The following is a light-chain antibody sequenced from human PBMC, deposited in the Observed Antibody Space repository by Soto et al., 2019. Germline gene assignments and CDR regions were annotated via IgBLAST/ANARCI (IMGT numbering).Light chain of an antibody. CDR1: QLVSTN. CDR2: GAS. Sequence: EIVLTQSPGTLSLSPGERATLSCRASQLVSTNLAWYQQKPGQAPRILIYGASSRDTGIPDRFSGSGSGTDFTLTISRLEPEDFAVYYCQQYGSSPWTFGQGTKVDIK. V-gene: IGKV3-20*01. CDR3: QQYGSSPWT. J-gene: IGKJ1*01.